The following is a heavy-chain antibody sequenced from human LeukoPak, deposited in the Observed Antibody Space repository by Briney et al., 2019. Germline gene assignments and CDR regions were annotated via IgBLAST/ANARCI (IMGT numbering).Heavy chain of an antibody. CDR3: ARRGSSTSWDRYFDY. D-gene: IGHD2-2*01. Sequence: PSETLSLTCAVYGGSFSSYYWSWIRQPPGKGLEWIWEINHSGSTNYNPSLKSRVTISVDTSKNQFSLKLSSVTAADTAVYYCARRGSSTSWDRYFDYWGQGTLVTVSS. V-gene: IGHV4-34*01. CDR1: GGSFSSYY. CDR2: INHSGST. J-gene: IGHJ4*02.